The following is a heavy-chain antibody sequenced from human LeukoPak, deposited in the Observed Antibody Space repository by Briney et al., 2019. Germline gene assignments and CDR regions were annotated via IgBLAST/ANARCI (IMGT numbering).Heavy chain of an antibody. J-gene: IGHJ4*02. V-gene: IGHV3-23*01. CDR2: ISGSGGST. D-gene: IGHD6-13*01. CDR3: AKVFYPAAGTGRVDFPFDY. CDR1: GFTFSSYA. Sequence: PGGSLRLSCAASGFTFSSYAMSWVRQAPGKGLEWVSSISGSGGSTYYADSVKGWFTISRDNSKTTLYLQMNSLRAEDTAVYYCAKVFYPAAGTGRVDFPFDYWGQGTLVTVSS.